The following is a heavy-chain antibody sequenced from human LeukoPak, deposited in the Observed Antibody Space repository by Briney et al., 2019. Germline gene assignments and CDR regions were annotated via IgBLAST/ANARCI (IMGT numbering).Heavy chain of an antibody. CDR1: GGSISSYY. V-gene: IGHV4-59*01. Sequence: SETLSLTCSVSGGSISSYYWTWIRQPPGKGLEWIGYIYHRGSANYNPSLKSRVTISVDTSKNQFSLTLSSVTAADAAVYYCARAGDYYVSGSYLGYWGQGTLVTVSS. CDR2: IYHRGSA. CDR3: ARAGDYYVSGSYLGY. D-gene: IGHD3-10*01. J-gene: IGHJ4*02.